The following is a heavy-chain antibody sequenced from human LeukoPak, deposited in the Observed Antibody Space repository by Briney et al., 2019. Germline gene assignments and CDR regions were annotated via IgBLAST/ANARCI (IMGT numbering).Heavy chain of an antibody. Sequence: KPSETLSLTCAVYGESFSGYYWSWIRQPPGKGLEWIGEINHSGSTNYNPSLKSRVTISVDTSKNQFSLKLSSVTAADTAVYYCARGLAPRITVIVRRAFDIWGQGTMVTVSS. V-gene: IGHV4-34*01. CDR2: INHSGST. D-gene: IGHD3-22*01. CDR3: ARGLAPRITVIVRRAFDI. CDR1: GESFSGYY. J-gene: IGHJ3*02.